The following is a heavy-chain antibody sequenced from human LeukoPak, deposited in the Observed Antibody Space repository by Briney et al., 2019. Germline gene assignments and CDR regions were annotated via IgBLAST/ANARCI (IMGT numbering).Heavy chain of an antibody. D-gene: IGHD6-19*01. J-gene: IGHJ3*01. V-gene: IGHV4-4*07. CDR1: GGSISSYY. Sequence: PSETLSLTCTVSGGSISSYYWSWIRQPAGKGLEWIGRIYTSGSTNYNPSLKSRATMSVDTSKNQFSLKLSSVTAADTAVYYCARDATGGQWLDPIELWGQGTMVTVSS. CDR2: IYTSGST. CDR3: ARDATGGQWLDPIEL.